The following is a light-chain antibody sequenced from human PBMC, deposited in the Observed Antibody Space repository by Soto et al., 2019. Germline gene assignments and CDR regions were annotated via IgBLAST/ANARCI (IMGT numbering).Light chain of an antibody. CDR3: QQTYTTPRT. CDR2: ATD. Sequence: DIQMTQSPSSLSASVGDRVTITCRASQTITNYLNWYQQQSGKAPKLLIYATDTLQSGVPSRFSGSGSGTDYTLTISSLQPEDFATYYCQQTYTTPRTFGQGTKLEIK. J-gene: IGKJ2*01. CDR1: QTITNY. V-gene: IGKV1-39*01.